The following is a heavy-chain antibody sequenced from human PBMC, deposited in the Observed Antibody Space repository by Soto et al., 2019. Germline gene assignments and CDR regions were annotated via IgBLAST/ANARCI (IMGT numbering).Heavy chain of an antibody. D-gene: IGHD3-22*01. J-gene: IGHJ6*02. CDR2: IIPIFGTA. CDR1: GGTFSSYA. Sequence: SVKVSCKASGGTFSSYAISWVRQAPGQGLEWMGGIIPIFGTANYAQKFQGRVTITADESTSTAYMELSSLRSEDTAVYYCARRISTRIPGLYYYGMDVWGQGTTVTVSS. CDR3: ARRISTRIPGLYYYGMDV. V-gene: IGHV1-69*13.